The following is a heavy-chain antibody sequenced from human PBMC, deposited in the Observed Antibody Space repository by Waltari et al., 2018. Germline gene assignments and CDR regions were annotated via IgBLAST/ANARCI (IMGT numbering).Heavy chain of an antibody. J-gene: IGHJ5*02. CDR3: ARTWGYSPPLGWFDP. Sequence: QVQLHQWGAGLLKPSETLYLTCAVSGGPFTDYSWSWIRQPPGKGLEWIGEISHSGVTHYNPSLRSRLTMSVDTIKKQFSLKLTSVTAADTAVYFCARTWGYSPPLGWFDPWGQGTRVTVSS. CDR2: ISHSGVT. V-gene: IGHV4-34*01. CDR1: GGPFTDYS. D-gene: IGHD2-2*02.